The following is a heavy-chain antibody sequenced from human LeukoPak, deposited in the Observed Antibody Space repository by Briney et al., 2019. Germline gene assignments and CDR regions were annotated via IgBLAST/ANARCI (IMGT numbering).Heavy chain of an antibody. V-gene: IGHV3-53*01. Sequence: GGSLRLSCAASGFTVSSNYMSWVRQAPGKGLEWVSVIYSGGSTYHADSVKGRFTISRDNSKNTLYLQMNSLRAEDTAVYYCARAPLIAVASGAFDIWGQGTMVTVSS. CDR2: IYSGGST. CDR1: GFTVSSNY. CDR3: ARAPLIAVASGAFDI. D-gene: IGHD6-19*01. J-gene: IGHJ3*02.